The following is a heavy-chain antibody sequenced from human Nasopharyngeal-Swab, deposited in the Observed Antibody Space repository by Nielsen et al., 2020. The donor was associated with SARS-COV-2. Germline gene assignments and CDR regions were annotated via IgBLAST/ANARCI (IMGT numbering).Heavy chain of an antibody. D-gene: IGHD3-16*01. J-gene: IGHJ4*02. CDR1: GFTFSSYW. V-gene: IGHV3-66*02. CDR2: IYSGGST. CDR3: ARDRGGYGDYVDY. Sequence: GGSLRLSCAASGFTFSSYWMSWVRQAPGKGLEWVSVIYSGGSTYYADSVKGRFTISRDNSKNTLYLQMNSLRAEDTAVYYCARDRGGYGDYVDYWGQGTLVTVSS.